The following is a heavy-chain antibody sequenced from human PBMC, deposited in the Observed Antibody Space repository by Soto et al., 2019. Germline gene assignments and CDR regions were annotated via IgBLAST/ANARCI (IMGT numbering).Heavy chain of an antibody. J-gene: IGHJ4*02. CDR3: AKGLISGATNED. CDR1: GFTFKNHG. V-gene: IGHV3-30*18. CDR2: ISYDGRND. D-gene: IGHD1-26*01. Sequence: QVQLVESGGRVVQPGTSLRLSCAASGFTFKNHGMHWVRQAPGKGLEWVTLISYDGRNDFYAASMKGRFSVSRDNSRNIVFLQMNSLTPEDTAVYYCAKGLISGATNEDWGQGTLVTVSS.